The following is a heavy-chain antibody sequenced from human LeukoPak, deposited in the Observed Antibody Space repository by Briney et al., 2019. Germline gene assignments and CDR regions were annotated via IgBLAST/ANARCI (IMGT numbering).Heavy chain of an antibody. CDR3: ATTLRSGSYYFDS. V-gene: IGHV3-30-3*01. CDR1: GFTFSSYA. J-gene: IGHJ4*02. Sequence: GGSLRLSCAASGFTFSSYAMHWVRQAPGKGLEWVAVISYDGSNKYYADSVKGRFTISRDNSKNTLYLQMNSLRVEDTAVYYCATTLRSGSYYFDSWGQGTLVTVSS. D-gene: IGHD1-26*01. CDR2: ISYDGSNK.